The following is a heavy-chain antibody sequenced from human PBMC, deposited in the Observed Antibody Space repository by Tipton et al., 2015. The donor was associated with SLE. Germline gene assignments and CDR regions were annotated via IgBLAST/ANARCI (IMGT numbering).Heavy chain of an antibody. CDR2: IYYSGGT. Sequence: TLSLTCTVSGGSITSHYWSWIRQPPGKGLEWIGNIYYSGGTNYNPSLNSRVTISVDMSKNQFSLKLSSVTAADTAVYYCARGSWGSDAFDIWGQGTVVTVSS. J-gene: IGHJ3*02. CDR1: GGSITSHY. CDR3: ARGSWGSDAFDI. D-gene: IGHD3-10*01. V-gene: IGHV4-59*11.